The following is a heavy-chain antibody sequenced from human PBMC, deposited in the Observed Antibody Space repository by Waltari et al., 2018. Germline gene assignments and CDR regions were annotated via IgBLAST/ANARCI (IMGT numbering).Heavy chain of an antibody. CDR2: FLPLSGSQ. J-gene: IGHJ4*02. V-gene: IGHV1-69*12. CDR3: ARGYRYDSSERFYLDH. CDR1: GLSIRGYT. Sequence: QVQLAQSGAEVKSPGSSVTISCKASGLSIRGYTSSWVRQAPGQGLEWMGGFLPLSGSQSYTQKFQGRLTISADGSTRTTVMELRNLRYEDTAVYFCARGYRYDSSERFYLDHWGQGTPVIVSS. D-gene: IGHD3-22*01.